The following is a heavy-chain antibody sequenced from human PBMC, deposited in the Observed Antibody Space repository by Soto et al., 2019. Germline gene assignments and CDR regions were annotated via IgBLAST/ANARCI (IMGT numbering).Heavy chain of an antibody. CDR2: INHSGST. CDR3: ARVARTVTTDY. D-gene: IGHD4-17*01. V-gene: IGHV4-34*01. J-gene: IGHJ4*02. CDR1: GGSFSGYY. Sequence: SETLSLTCAVYGGSFSGYYWSWIRQPPGKGLEWIGEINHSGSTNYNPSLKSRVTIPVDTSKNQFSLKLSSVTAADTAVYYCARVARTVTTDYWGQGTLVTVS.